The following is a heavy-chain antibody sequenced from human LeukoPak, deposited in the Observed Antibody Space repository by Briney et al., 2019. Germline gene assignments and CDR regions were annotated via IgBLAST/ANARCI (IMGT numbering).Heavy chain of an antibody. V-gene: IGHV3-30*03. CDR3: ARDGYGSGSYYNWPGYYYYMDV. D-gene: IGHD3-10*01. J-gene: IGHJ6*03. Sequence: GGSLRLSCAASGFTFSSYGMHWVRQAPGKGLEWVAVISYDGSNKYYADSVKGRFTISRDNSKNTLYLQMNSLRAEDTAVYYCARDGYGSGSYYNWPGYYYYMDVWGKGTTVTVSS. CDR1: GFTFSSYG. CDR2: ISYDGSNK.